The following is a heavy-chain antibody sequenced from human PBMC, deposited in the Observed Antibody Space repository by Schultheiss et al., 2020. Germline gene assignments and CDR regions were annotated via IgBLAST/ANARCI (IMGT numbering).Heavy chain of an antibody. V-gene: IGHV4-61*01. CDR2: IYYSGST. Sequence: SETLSLTCTVSGGSVSSGSYYWSWIRQPPGKGLEWIGYIYYSGSTNYNPSLKSRVTMSVDTSKNQFSLKLSSVTAADTAVYYCARGYYGSGNYYPLYYMDVWGKGTTVTVSS. J-gene: IGHJ6*03. CDR3: ARGYYGSGNYYPLYYMDV. CDR1: GGSVSSGSYY. D-gene: IGHD3-10*01.